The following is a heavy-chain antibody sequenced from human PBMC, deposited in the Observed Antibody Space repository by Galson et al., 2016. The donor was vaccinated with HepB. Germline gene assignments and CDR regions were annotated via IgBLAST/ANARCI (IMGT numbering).Heavy chain of an antibody. V-gene: IGHV4-4*01. D-gene: IGHD3-9*01. CDR2: IYHSGSI. CDR1: GGSISTNKW. J-gene: IGHJ4*02. CDR3: ASADILTGYAFDY. Sequence: TLSLTCAVSGGSISTNKWWSWVRQSPGKGLEWIAEIYHSGSINYNPSLKSRVIISIDKSKNQFSLKLSSVTAADTAMYFCASADILTGYAFDYWGQGTLVTVSS.